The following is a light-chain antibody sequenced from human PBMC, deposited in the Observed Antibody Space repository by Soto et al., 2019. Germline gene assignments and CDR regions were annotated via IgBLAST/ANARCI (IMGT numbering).Light chain of an antibody. V-gene: IGKV3-15*01. CDR1: QSVSSN. CDR2: VAS. Sequence: EIVMSQSPATLSVSSGERATLSCRASQSVSSNLAWYQQKPGQAPRLLIYVASTRATGIPARFSGSGSGTEFTLTISSLQSEHFAVYYCQQYNNWLSTFGQGTKVDI. CDR3: QQYNNWLST. J-gene: IGKJ1*01.